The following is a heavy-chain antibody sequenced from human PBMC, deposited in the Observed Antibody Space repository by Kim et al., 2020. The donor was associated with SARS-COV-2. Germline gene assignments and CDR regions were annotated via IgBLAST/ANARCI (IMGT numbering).Heavy chain of an antibody. Sequence: GGSLRLSCAASGFTFSSYAMSWIRQAPGKGPEWVSTISDNSGDTSYADSVKGRFTISRDNSKNTLFLQMNSLRAEDTAVYYCAKYSSRSRGSGSYFDPWGQGAVVTVSS. CDR1: GFTFSSYA. D-gene: IGHD6-13*01. J-gene: IGHJ4*02. V-gene: IGHV3-23*01. CDR3: AKYSSRSRGSGSYFDP. CDR2: ISDNSGDT.